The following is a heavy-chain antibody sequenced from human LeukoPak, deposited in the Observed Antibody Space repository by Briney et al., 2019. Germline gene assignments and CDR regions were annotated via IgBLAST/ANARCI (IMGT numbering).Heavy chain of an antibody. CDR1: GGSFSGYY. D-gene: IGHD6-19*01. CDR2: INHSGST. Sequence: KTSETLSLTCAVYGGSFSGYYWSWIRQPPGKGLEWIGEINHSGSTNYNPSLKSRVTISVDTSKNQFSLKLSSVTAADTAVYYCARLFGSGWSYYYYGMDVWGQGTTVTVSS. CDR3: ARLFGSGWSYYYYGMDV. V-gene: IGHV4-34*01. J-gene: IGHJ6*02.